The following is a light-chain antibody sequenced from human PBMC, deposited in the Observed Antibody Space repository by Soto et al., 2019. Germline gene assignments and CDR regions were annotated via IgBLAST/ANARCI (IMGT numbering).Light chain of an antibody. V-gene: IGKV3-15*01. CDR2: AAS. Sequence: EIVMTHSPATVSVFPWEIATLSCRASQSITSSVAWYQQKPGQAPKLLIYAASTRAKGISDRFSGSGSGTEFTLAISGLQSEDFAVYYCQQYIYRPWTFGQGTKVDIK. CDR3: QQYIYRPWT. CDR1: QSITSS. J-gene: IGKJ1*01.